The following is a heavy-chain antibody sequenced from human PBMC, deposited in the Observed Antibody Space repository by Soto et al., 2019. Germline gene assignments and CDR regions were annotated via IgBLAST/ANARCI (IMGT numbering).Heavy chain of an antibody. CDR2: IYYSGFT. CDR1: GGSITSGGYY. Sequence: PSETLSLTCTVSGGSITSGGYYWSWIRQHPGKGLEWIGYIYYSGFTYYNPSLKSRVTISVDTSEQHFSQKLSSVTAADTAVYYCARSVFPWGQGTLVTVSS. J-gene: IGHJ5*02. CDR3: ARSVFP. V-gene: IGHV4-31*03.